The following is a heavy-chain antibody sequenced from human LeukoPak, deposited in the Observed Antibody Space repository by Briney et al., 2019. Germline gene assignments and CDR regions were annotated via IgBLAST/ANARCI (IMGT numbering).Heavy chain of an antibody. CDR2: ISSNGGST. Sequence: PGGSLRLSCSASGFTFSNYAMYWVHQAPGKGLEYVSGISSNGGSTYYADSVKGRFTISRDNSKNTLYLQMSSLRAEDMAVYYCVKVTSVSGGDCWGQGTLLTVSS. CDR1: GFTFSNYA. J-gene: IGHJ4*02. V-gene: IGHV3-64D*09. D-gene: IGHD6-19*01. CDR3: VKVTSVSGGDC.